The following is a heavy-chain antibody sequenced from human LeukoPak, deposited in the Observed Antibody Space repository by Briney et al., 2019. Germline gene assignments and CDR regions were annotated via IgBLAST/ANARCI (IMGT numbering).Heavy chain of an antibody. Sequence: VASVKVSCKASGGTFSSYAISWVRQAPGQGLEWMGRIIPILGIVNYAQKFQGRVTITADKSTSTAYMELSSLRSEDTAVYYCARGPPRSPSQLVDYWGQGTLVTVSS. CDR3: ARGPPRSPSQLVDY. CDR1: GGTFSSYA. J-gene: IGHJ4*02. V-gene: IGHV1-69*04. D-gene: IGHD1-1*01. CDR2: IIPILGIV.